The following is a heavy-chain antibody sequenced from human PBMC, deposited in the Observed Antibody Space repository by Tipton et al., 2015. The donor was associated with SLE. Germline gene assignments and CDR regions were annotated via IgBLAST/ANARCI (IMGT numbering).Heavy chain of an antibody. J-gene: IGHJ2*01. CDR1: CFTFSSYG. Sequence: SLRLSCASSCFTFSSYGMHWVRQAPGKGLEWVAVIWYDGSNKYYADSVKGRFTISRDNSKNTLYLQMNSLRAEDTAVYYCAKDTTTTVTPAWYFDLWGRGTLVTVSS. CDR3: AKDTTTTVTPAWYFDL. D-gene: IGHD4-17*01. CDR2: IWYDGSNK. V-gene: IGHV3-33*06.